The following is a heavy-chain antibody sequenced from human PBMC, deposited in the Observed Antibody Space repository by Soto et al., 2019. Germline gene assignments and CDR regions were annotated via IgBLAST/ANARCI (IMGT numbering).Heavy chain of an antibody. V-gene: IGHV4-61*01. CDR3: ARGGSLLVH. J-gene: IGHJ4*02. CDR2: IYYSGST. CDR1: GGSVSSGSYY. D-gene: IGHD2-15*01. Sequence: QVQLQESGPGLVKPSETLSLTCTVSGGSVSSGSYYWSWIRQPPGKGLEWIGYIYYSGSTNYNPSLKSRVTISVDTSKNQFSLKLSSVTAAETAVYYGARGGSLLVHWGQGTLVTDSS.